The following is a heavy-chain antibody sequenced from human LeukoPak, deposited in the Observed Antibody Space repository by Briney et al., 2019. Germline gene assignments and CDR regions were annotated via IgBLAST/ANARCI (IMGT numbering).Heavy chain of an antibody. CDR3: ARHSSGWLRYGMDV. D-gene: IGHD6-19*01. CDR2: IFYGGSA. Sequence: NPSGTLSLTCTVSGGSISSSSFYWGWIRQPPGKGLEWIGSIFYGGSAYYNPSLKSRVTISVDTSKNQFSLKLSSVTAANTAVYYCARHSSGWLRYGMDVWGQGTTATVSS. CDR1: GGSISSSSFY. V-gene: IGHV4-39*01. J-gene: IGHJ6*02.